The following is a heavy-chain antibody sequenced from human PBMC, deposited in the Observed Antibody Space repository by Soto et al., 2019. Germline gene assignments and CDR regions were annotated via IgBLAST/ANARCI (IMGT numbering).Heavy chain of an antibody. Sequence: ASVKVSCKASGGTFSSYAISWVRQAPGQGLEWMGGIIPIFGTTNYAQKFQGRVTITADESTSTAYMELRSLRSEDTAVFYCARGSTAAPPYYYYYGLDVWGQGTTVTVSS. CDR1: GGTFSSYA. J-gene: IGHJ6*02. D-gene: IGHD6-6*01. CDR3: ARGSTAAPPYYYYYGLDV. CDR2: IIPIFGTT. V-gene: IGHV1-69*13.